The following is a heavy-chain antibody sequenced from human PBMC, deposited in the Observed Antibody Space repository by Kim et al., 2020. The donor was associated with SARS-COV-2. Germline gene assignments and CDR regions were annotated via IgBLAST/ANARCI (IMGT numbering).Heavy chain of an antibody. Sequence: NYNPSFQGHVTFSADKSSSTAFLQGASLRASDTATYYCARQPAAQPYALDVWGQGTTVTVSS. D-gene: IGHD3-16*01. J-gene: IGHJ6*02. CDR3: ARQPAAQPYALDV. V-gene: IGHV5-10-1*01.